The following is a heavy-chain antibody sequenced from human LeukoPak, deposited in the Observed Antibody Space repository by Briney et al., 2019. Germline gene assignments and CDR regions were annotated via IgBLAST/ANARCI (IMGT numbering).Heavy chain of an antibody. CDR1: GFTFRRSA. D-gene: IGHD3-3*01. CDR3: ARCPGEWFDAFDI. Sequence: GGSLRLSCTASGFTFRRSAMNWVRQAPGKELEWVSSISSSGDYIYYADSVKGRFSISRDNTKNSLYLQMNSLRAEDTAVYYCARCPGEWFDAFDIWGQGTMVTVSS. CDR2: ISSSGDYI. V-gene: IGHV3-21*01. J-gene: IGHJ3*02.